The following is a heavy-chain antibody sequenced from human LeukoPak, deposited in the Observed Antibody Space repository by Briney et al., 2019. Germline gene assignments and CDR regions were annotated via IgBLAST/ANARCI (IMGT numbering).Heavy chain of an antibody. CDR3: ARDGPNDY. J-gene: IGHJ4*02. CDR1: GLTLSSHS. V-gene: IGHV3-21*01. Sequence: PGGSLRLSCAASGLTLSSHSMNWVRQAPGKGVERVSSISSSSSYIYYADSVKGRFTISRDNAKNSLYLQMNSLRAEDTAVYYCARDGPNDYWGQGTLVTVSS. CDR2: ISSSSSYI.